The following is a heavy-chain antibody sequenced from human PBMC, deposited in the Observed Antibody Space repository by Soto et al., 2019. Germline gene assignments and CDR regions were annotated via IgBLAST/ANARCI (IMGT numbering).Heavy chain of an antibody. Sequence: QVQLVQSGAVVKKPGSSVKVSCKASGGTYSSYTISWVRQAPGQGLEWLGRIIPTLGIANYAQKFQGRVMISADKSTCTAYMELSSLRSEDTAVYYCARAETRWFGEELNYFDYCGQVTLVIVSS. CDR3: ARAETRWFGEELNYFDY. CDR1: GGTYSSYT. D-gene: IGHD3-10*01. CDR2: IIPTLGIA. J-gene: IGHJ4*02. V-gene: IGHV1-69*02.